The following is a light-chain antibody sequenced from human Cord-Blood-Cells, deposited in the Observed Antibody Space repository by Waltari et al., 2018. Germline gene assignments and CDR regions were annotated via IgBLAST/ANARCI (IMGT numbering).Light chain of an antibody. CDR3: GTWDSSLSAGV. V-gene: IGLV1-51*02. CDR1: SSHLGTTS. Sequence: QSVLTQPPPVSAAPGQTCTIPSPGSSSHLGTTSLSPYQQLPGTAPKLLIYENNKRPSGIPDRFSGSKSGTSATLGITGLQTGDEADYYCGTWDSSLSAGVFGGGTKLTVL. CDR2: ENN. J-gene: IGLJ2*01.